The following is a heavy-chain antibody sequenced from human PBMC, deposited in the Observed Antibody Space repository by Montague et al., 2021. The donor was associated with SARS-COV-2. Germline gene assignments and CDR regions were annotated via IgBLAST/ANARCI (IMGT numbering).Heavy chain of an antibody. V-gene: IGHV4-31*03. J-gene: IGHJ5*02. CDR1: GGSISSGGYY. CDR3: ARVNTVRVYWFDP. Sequence: TLSLTCTVSGGSISSGGYYWSWIRQHPGKGLEWIGYIYYSGSTYYNSSLKSRVTISVDTSKNQFSLKLRSVSAADTAVYYCARVNTVRVYWFDPWGQGTLVTVSS. D-gene: IGHD4-11*01. CDR2: IYYSGST.